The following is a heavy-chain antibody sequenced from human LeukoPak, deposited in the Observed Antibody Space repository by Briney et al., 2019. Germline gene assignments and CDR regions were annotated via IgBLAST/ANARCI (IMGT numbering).Heavy chain of an antibody. J-gene: IGHJ4*02. CDR1: RFTFSNYW. V-gene: IGHV3-23*01. Sequence: PGGSLRLSCAASRFTFSNYWMHWVRQAPGKGLVWVSGITVSGATTYYVDSVKGRFTISRDNSKNMLYPQMNSLRAEDTAVYYCARDASSGYHVKWGQGTLVTVSS. D-gene: IGHD3-22*01. CDR2: ITVSGATT. CDR3: ARDASSGYHVK.